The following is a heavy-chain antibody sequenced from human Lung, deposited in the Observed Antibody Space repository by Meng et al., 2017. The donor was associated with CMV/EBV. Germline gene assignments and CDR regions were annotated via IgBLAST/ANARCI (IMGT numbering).Heavy chain of an antibody. J-gene: IGHJ6*02. CDR1: GFTFSSYS. V-gene: IGHV3-21*01. CDR3: ASLRYSSGWLYYYYGMDV. D-gene: IGHD6-19*01. CDR2: ISSSSSYI. Sequence: GESXKISCAASGFTFSSYSMNWVRQAPGKGLEWVSSISSSSSYIYYADSVKGRFAISRDNAKNSLYLQMNSLRAEDTAVYYCASLRYSSGWLYYYYGMDVXGQGXTVTVSS.